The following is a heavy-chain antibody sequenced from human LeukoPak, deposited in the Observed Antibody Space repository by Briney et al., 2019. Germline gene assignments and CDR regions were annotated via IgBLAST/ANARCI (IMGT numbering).Heavy chain of an antibody. CDR3: AADQIAAAGLGRFDY. V-gene: IGHV1-58*01. CDR1: GFTFTSSA. CDR2: IVVGSGNT. Sequence: EASVKVSCKASGFTFTSSAVRWVRQARGQRLEWVGWIVVGSGNTNYAQKFQERVTITRDMSTSTAYMELSSLRSEDTAVYYCAADQIAAAGLGRFDYWGQGTLVTVSS. D-gene: IGHD6-13*01. J-gene: IGHJ4*02.